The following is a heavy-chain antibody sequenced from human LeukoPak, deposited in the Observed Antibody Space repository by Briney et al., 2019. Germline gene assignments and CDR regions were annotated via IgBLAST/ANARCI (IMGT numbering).Heavy chain of an antibody. J-gene: IGHJ4*02. V-gene: IGHV4-59*01. CDR3: ARGYGSGSYSPPDY. CDR1: GGSISSYY. CDR2: IYYSGST. D-gene: IGHD3-10*01. Sequence: PSETLSLTCTVSGGSISSYYWSWIRQPPGKGLEWIGYIYYSGSTNYNPSLKSRVTISVDTSKNQFSLKLSSVTAADTAVYYCARGYGSGSYSPPDYWGQGTLVTVSS.